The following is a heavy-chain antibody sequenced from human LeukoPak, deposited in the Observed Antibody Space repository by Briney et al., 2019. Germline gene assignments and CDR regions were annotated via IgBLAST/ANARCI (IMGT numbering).Heavy chain of an antibody. V-gene: IGHV3-72*01. J-gene: IGHJ3*01. CDR3: ARVHGSGILARNVFSV. Sequence: PGGSLRLSCAASGMTFSRYWMNWVRQAPGKGLEWVGRSRNRANSYTTEYAASVKGRFTISRDDSKNSLYLQMNSLKTEDTAVYYCARVHGSGILARNVFSVWGQGTTVTVSS. CDR2: SRNRANSYTT. D-gene: IGHD3-3*01. CDR1: GMTFSRYW.